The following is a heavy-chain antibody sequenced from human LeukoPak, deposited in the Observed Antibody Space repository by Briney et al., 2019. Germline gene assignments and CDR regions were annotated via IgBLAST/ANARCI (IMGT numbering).Heavy chain of an antibody. D-gene: IGHD1-14*01. CDR1: GFTFSSYA. Sequence: GGSLRLSCAASGFTFSSYAMSWVRQAPGKGLEWVSAISGSGGSTYYADSVKGRFTISRDNSKNTLYLQMNSLRAEDTAVYYCAKDGKPPIYYYYMDVWGKGTTVTVSS. CDR3: AKDGKPPIYYYYMDV. V-gene: IGHV3-23*01. CDR2: ISGSGGST. J-gene: IGHJ6*03.